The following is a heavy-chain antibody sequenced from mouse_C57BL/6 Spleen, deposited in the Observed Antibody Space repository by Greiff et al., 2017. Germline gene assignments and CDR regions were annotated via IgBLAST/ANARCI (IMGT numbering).Heavy chain of an antibody. V-gene: IGHV1-52*01. CDR2: IDPSDSAT. CDR3: ARFLRGWYFDV. D-gene: IGHD3-2*02. Sequence: QVQLQQPGAELVRPGSSVKLSCKASGYTFTSYWMHWVKQRPIQGLEWIGNIDPSDSATHYNQKFKDKATLTVDKSSSTAYMQLSSLTSEDSAVCYCARFLRGWYFDVWGTGTTVTVSS. CDR1: GYTFTSYW. J-gene: IGHJ1*03.